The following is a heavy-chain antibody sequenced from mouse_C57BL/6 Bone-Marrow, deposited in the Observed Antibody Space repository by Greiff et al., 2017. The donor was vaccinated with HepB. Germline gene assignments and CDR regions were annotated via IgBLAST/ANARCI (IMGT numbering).Heavy chain of an antibody. CDR3: ARSRYYDYDPVYAMDY. CDR1: GYTFTSYG. CDR2: IYPRGGNT. Sequence: QVQLQQSGAELARPGASVTLSCKASGYTFTSYGISWVKQRTGQGLEWIGEIYPRGGNTYYNEKFKGKATLTADKSSSTAYMQLRSLTSEDSAVYCCARSRYYDYDPVYAMDYWGQGTSVTVSS. D-gene: IGHD2-4*01. J-gene: IGHJ4*01. V-gene: IGHV1-81*01.